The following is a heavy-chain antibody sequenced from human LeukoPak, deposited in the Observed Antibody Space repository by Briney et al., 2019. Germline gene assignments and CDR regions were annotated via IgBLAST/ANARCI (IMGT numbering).Heavy chain of an antibody. J-gene: IGHJ4*02. CDR3: ARHTNLAAAGKGLPDY. CDR1: GYSFTSYW. D-gene: IGHD6-13*01. CDR2: IYPGDSDT. V-gene: IGHV5-51*01. Sequence: GESLKISCKGSGYSFTSYWIGWVRQMPGKGLEWMGIIYPGDSDTRYSPSFQGQVTISADKSISTAYLQWSSLKASDTAMYYCARHTNLAAAGKGLPDYWGQGTLVTVPS.